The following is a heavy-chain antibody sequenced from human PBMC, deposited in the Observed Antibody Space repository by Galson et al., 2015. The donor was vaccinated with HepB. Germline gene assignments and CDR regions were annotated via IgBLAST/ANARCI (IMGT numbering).Heavy chain of an antibody. CDR2: IWYDGSNK. Sequence: SLRLSCAASGFTFSSYGMHWVRQAPGKGLEWVAVIWYDGSNKYYADSVKGRFTISRDNSKNTLYLQMNSLRAEDTAVYYCARDTGGFGEPLDYWGQGTLVTVSS. CDR3: ARDTGGFGEPLDY. V-gene: IGHV3-33*01. D-gene: IGHD3-10*01. CDR1: GFTFSSYG. J-gene: IGHJ4*02.